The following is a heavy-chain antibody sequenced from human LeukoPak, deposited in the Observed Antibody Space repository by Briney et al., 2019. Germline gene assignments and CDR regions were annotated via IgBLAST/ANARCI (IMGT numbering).Heavy chain of an antibody. CDR3: ARATSRSGPDY. D-gene: IGHD2-15*01. CDR1: GYTFTSYD. J-gene: IGHJ4*02. CDR2: ISAYNGNT. V-gene: IGHV1-18*01. Sequence: ASVKVSCKASGYTFTSYDINWVRQATGQGLEWMGWISAYNGNTNYAQKLQGRVTMTTDTSTNTAYMDLRSLRSDDTAVYYCARATSRSGPDYWGQGTLVTVSS.